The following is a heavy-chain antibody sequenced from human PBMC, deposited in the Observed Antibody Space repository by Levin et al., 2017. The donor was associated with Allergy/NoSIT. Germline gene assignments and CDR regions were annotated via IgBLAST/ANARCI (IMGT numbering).Heavy chain of an antibody. CDR2: IYDSGTT. CDR1: GASIRSSDW. V-gene: IGHV4-4*02. CDR3: ARAFTPGRSFED. J-gene: IGHJ4*02. D-gene: IGHD1-14*01. Sequence: TSETLSLTCAVSGASIRSSDWWTWVRQPPGKGLEWIGEIYDSGTTNYNPSLKSRVTISVDKSKNQFSLNLSSVTAADTAVYYCARAFTPGRSFEDWGQGSLVTVSS.